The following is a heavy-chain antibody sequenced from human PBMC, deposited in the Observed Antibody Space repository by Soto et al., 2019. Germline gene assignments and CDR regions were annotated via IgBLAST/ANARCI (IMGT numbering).Heavy chain of an antibody. V-gene: IGHV3-23*01. Sequence: PGGSLRLSCAASGFTFSSYAMSWVRQAPGKGLEWVSAISGSGGSTYYADSVKGRFTISRDNSKNTLYLQMNSLRAEDTAVYYCAKDSYYGGNSARAASDTWGKGTLVTVSS. D-gene: IGHD4-17*01. CDR1: GFTFSSYA. CDR3: AKDSYYGGNSARAASDT. J-gene: IGHJ5*02. CDR2: ISGSGGST.